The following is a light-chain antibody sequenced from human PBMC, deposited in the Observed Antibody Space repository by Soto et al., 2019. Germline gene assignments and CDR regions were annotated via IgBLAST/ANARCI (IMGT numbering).Light chain of an antibody. CDR1: SSDVGGYNY. J-gene: IGLJ1*01. CDR3: ISYAVSTDYYV. Sequence: QSVLTQPPSASGSPGQSVTISCTGTSSDVGGYNYVSWYQQHPGKAPKLIIYEVSKRPSGVPDRFSGSKSGITASLTVSGLQAEDEADYYCISYAVSTDYYVFGTGTKVTVL. V-gene: IGLV2-8*01. CDR2: EVS.